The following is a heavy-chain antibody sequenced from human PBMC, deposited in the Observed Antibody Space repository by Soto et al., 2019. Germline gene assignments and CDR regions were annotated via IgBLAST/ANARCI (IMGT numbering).Heavy chain of an antibody. J-gene: IGHJ6*03. D-gene: IGHD6-6*01. CDR2: IIPILGIA. V-gene: IGHV1-69*08. CDR1: GGTFSSYT. CDR3: AREGLEYSSSSDVTYYMDF. Sequence: QVQLVQSGAEVKKPGSSVKVSCKASGGTFSSYTISWVRQAPGQGLEWMGRIIPILGIANYAQKFQGRVTITADKSTSTAYMELSSLRSEDTAVYYCAREGLEYSSSSDVTYYMDFCGKGTTVTVSS.